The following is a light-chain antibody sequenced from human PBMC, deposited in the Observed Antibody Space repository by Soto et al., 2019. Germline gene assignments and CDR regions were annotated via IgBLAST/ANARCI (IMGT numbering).Light chain of an antibody. J-gene: IGKJ2*01. V-gene: IGKV1-33*01. Sequence: DIQMTQSPSSLSASVGDRVTITCQASQDISNYLNWYQQKPGKAPKLLIYDASNLETRVPSRFSGSGSGTDFTFTISSLQPEDIGTYYCQQYDNLPPYTCGQGTKLEIK. CDR2: DAS. CDR3: QQYDNLPPYT. CDR1: QDISNY.